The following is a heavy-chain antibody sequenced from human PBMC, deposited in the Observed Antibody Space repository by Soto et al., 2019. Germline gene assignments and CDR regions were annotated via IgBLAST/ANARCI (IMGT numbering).Heavy chain of an antibody. V-gene: IGHV1-18*01. J-gene: IGHJ6*02. CDR1: GYTFTSYG. D-gene: IGHD3-3*01. CDR2: ISAYNGNT. CDR3: SIFYVLRFLEWLSNYYYYGMYV. Sequence: QVQLVQSGAEVKKPGASVKVSCKASGYTFTSYGISWVRQAPGQGFEWLGWISAYNGNTNYEQKLQGRVTMTTDPSTSSAYMELRSLRSDETAVYYCSIFYVLRFLEWLSNYYYYGMYVWGQGTTVTVSS.